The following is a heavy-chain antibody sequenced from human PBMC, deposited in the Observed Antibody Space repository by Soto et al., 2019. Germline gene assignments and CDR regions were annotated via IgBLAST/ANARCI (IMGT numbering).Heavy chain of an antibody. V-gene: IGHV4-30-2*01. J-gene: IGHJ4*02. CDR1: GDSISSGGFS. CDR3: ARGRLVPAVNFDY. D-gene: IGHD2-2*01. CDR2: IYHSGSS. Sequence: SETLSLTCAVSGDSISSGGFSWSWIRQPPGKGLEWIGYIYHSGSSFYNQSLKSRVTISVDGSKNQISLKVNSVTAADTSVYYCARGRLVPAVNFDYWGLGTLVTVSS.